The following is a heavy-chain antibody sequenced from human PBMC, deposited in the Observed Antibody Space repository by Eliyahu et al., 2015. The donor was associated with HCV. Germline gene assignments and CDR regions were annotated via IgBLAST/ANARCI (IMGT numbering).Heavy chain of an antibody. Sequence: QLQLQESGPGLVKPSETLSLTCTVSGGSISSSSYYWGWIRQPPGKGLEWIGSIYYRGSTYYNPSLKSRVTISVDTSKNQFSLKLSSVTAADTAVYYCARHESAGDFDYWGQGTLVTVSS. CDR1: GGSISSSSYY. V-gene: IGHV4-39*01. CDR3: ARHESAGDFDY. J-gene: IGHJ4*02. CDR2: IYYRGST. D-gene: IGHD2-21*01.